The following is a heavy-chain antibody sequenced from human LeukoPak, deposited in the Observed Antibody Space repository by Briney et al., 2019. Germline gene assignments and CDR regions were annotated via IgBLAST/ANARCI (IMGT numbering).Heavy chain of an antibody. V-gene: IGHV1-18*01. J-gene: IGHJ2*01. Sequence: ASVKVSCKAPGYTFTSYGISWVRQAPGQGLEWMGWISAYNGNTNYAQKLQGRVTMTTDTSTSTAYMELRSLRSDDTAVYYCAREVLRYFDSLGYFDLWGRGTLVTVSS. CDR1: GYTFTSYG. CDR2: ISAYNGNT. CDR3: AREVLRYFDSLGYFDL. D-gene: IGHD3-9*01.